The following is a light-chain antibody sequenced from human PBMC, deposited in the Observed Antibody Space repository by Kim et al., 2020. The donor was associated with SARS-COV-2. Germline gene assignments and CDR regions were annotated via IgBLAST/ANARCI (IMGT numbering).Light chain of an antibody. CDR3: QQYSNSPLT. J-gene: IGKJ4*01. CDR1: QSLLVW. Sequence: SSVGDRVNLTGRASQSLLVWLAWYQQKPGKAPKLVIYKSSTLESGVPSRFSGSGSGTEFTLTISSLHPDDLATYFCQQYSNSPLTFGGGTKVDIK. V-gene: IGKV1-5*03. CDR2: KSS.